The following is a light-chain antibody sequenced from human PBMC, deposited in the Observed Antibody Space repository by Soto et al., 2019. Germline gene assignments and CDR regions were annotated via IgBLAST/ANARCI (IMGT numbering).Light chain of an antibody. CDR3: QQYNNWPYT. J-gene: IGKJ2*01. CDR1: QAVSSN. V-gene: IGKV3-15*01. Sequence: EIVLTQSPATLSSFPGDRVTLSCRASQAVSSNLAWYQQKPGQAPRLLIYGASTRATGIPARFSGSGSGTEFTLTISRLQSEDFAVYYCQQYNNWPYTFGQGTKVDIK. CDR2: GAS.